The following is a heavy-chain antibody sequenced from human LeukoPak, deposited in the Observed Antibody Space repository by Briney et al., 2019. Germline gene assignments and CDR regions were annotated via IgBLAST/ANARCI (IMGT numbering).Heavy chain of an antibody. Sequence: GASVKVSCKASGGTFSSYAISWVRQAPGQGLEWMGGIIPIFGTANYAQKFQGRVTITADESTSTAYMELSSLRSEDTAVYYCAEMGYDSSGYYYGDYWGQGILVTVSS. CDR3: AEMGYDSSGYYYGDY. CDR2: IIPIFGTA. D-gene: IGHD3-22*01. V-gene: IGHV1-69*13. J-gene: IGHJ4*02. CDR1: GGTFSSYA.